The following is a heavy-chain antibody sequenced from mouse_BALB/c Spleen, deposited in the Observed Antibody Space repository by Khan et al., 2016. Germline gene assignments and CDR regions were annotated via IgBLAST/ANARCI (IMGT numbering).Heavy chain of an antibody. Sequence: QVQLQQSGAELVRPGVSVKISCKGSGYTFTDYAMHWVKQSHAKSLEWIGVISTYYGDASYNQKFKVKATMTVDKSSSTAYMELARLTSEDSAISYCARLYDGLYYAMDYWGQGTSVTVSS. CDR3: ARLYDGLYYAMDY. J-gene: IGHJ4*01. V-gene: IGHV1S137*01. CDR2: ISTYYGDA. D-gene: IGHD2-14*01. CDR1: GYTFTDYA.